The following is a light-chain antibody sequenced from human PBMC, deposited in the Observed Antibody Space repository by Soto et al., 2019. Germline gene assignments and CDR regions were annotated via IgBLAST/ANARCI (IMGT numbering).Light chain of an antibody. J-gene: IGLJ3*02. CDR1: RRDVGSYNL. V-gene: IGLV2-23*01. Sequence: QSALTQPASVSGSPVPAVTISCPGTRRDVGSYNLVSWYQQHPGKAPKLMIYEGSKRPSGVSNRVSGSKSGNTASLTISGLQAEDEADYYCCSYAGPWVFGGGTKLTVL. CDR2: EGS. CDR3: CSYAGPWV.